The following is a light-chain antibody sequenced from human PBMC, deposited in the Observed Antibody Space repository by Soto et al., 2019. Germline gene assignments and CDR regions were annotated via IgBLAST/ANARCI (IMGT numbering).Light chain of an antibody. CDR1: SSDVGAYSY. Sequence: QSALTQPASVSGSPGQSIAIACIGTSSDVGAYSYVSWYQQHPGKAPKLVIYDVNNRPSGVSNRFSGSKSGNTASLTISGLQAEDEADYYCGSYTTSGSVVFGGGTKLTVL. V-gene: IGLV2-14*03. CDR2: DVN. J-gene: IGLJ2*01. CDR3: GSYTTSGSVV.